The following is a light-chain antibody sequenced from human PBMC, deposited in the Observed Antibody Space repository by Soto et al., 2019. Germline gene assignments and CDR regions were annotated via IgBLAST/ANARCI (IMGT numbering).Light chain of an antibody. CDR3: QSYDISLHNYV. CDR2: GDN. J-gene: IGLJ1*01. Sequence: HSVLTQPPSVSGAPGQRVSISCTGSTSNIGAPYDVHWYQHLPGTAPKLLIYGDNNRPSGVPDRFSGSKSGTSASPAITRLQAEDEADYYCQSYDISLHNYVFGTGTKVTVL. CDR1: TSNIGAPYD. V-gene: IGLV1-40*01.